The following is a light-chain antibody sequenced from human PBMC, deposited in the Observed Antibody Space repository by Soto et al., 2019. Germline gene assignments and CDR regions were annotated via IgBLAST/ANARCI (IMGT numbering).Light chain of an antibody. CDR2: GAS. Sequence: EIVMTQSPATLSVSPGERATLSCRASQTVSSDLAWYQQKPGQAPRLLMYGASTRATDISARFSGSGSGTEFTLTISGLQSEDFGVYYCQQYHNWPRTFGQGTRLQIK. CDR1: QTVSSD. V-gene: IGKV3-15*01. J-gene: IGKJ5*01. CDR3: QQYHNWPRT.